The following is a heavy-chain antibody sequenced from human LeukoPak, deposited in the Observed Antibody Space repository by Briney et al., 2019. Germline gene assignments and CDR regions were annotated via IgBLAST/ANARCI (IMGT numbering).Heavy chain of an antibody. J-gene: IGHJ4*02. CDR3: ARTREQGDFDY. Sequence: PSETLSLTCTVSGGSIRNYWSWIRQPPGKGLEWIGYIHYSGSTNYNPSLKSRVTISADTSKNQFSLKLSSVTAADTAVYYCARTREQGDFDYWGQGPLVTVSS. V-gene: IGHV4-59*08. CDR1: GGSIRNY. CDR2: IHYSGST. D-gene: IGHD1/OR15-1a*01.